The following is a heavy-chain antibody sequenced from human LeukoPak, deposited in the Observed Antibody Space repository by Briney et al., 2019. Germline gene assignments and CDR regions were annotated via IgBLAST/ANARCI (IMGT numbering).Heavy chain of an antibody. CDR3: ARDFHSSGWYFMCY. CDR1: GFTFSSYS. CDR2: ISSSSSYI. V-gene: IGHV3-21*01. J-gene: IGHJ4*02. D-gene: IGHD6-19*01. Sequence: PGGSLRLSCAASGFTFSSYSMNWVRQAPGKGLEWVSSISSSSSYIYYADSVKGRFTISRDNAKNSLYLQMNSLRAEDTAVYYCARDFHSSGWYFMCYWGQGTLVTVSS.